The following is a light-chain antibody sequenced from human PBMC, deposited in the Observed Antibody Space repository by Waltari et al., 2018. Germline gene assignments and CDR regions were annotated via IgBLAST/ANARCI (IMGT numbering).Light chain of an antibody. Sequence: QSVLTQPRSVSGSPGQSVAIPCTGTSRAVGAYDYVSWYPPSPGKAPKVMIYGVYKRPSGVPVRFSGSKSGNTASLTISGLQAEDEADYYCCSYANAKWVFGGGTRLTVL. V-gene: IGLV2-11*01. CDR3: CSYANAKWV. CDR1: SRAVGAYDY. CDR2: GVY. J-gene: IGLJ3*02.